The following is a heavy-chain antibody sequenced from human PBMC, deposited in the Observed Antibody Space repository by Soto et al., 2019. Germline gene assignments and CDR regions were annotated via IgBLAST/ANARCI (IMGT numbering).Heavy chain of an antibody. J-gene: IGHJ4*02. Sequence: HPGGSLRLSCAASGFTFSSYAMSWVRQAPGKGLEWVSAISGSGGSTYYAGSVKGRFTISRDNSKSTLYLQMNSLRAEDTAVYYCAKDTGFSDYIWGSYRSASEFCSMDYWGQGTLVTVSS. CDR2: ISGSGGST. CDR3: AKDTGFSDYIWGSYRSASEFCSMDY. CDR1: GFTFSSYA. V-gene: IGHV3-23*01. D-gene: IGHD3-16*02.